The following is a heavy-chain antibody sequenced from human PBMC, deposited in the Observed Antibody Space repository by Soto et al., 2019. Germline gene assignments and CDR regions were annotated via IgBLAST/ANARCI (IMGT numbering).Heavy chain of an antibody. V-gene: IGHV4-59*01. J-gene: IGHJ3*02. CDR3: ARAQQRYCSSTSCYSVAFDI. CDR1: GGSISSYY. CDR2: IYYSGST. Sequence: SETLSLTCTVSGGSISSYYWSWIRQPPGKGLEWIGYIYYSGSTNYNPSLKSRVTISVDTSKNQFSLKLSSVTAADTAVYYCARAQQRYCSSTSCYSVAFDIWGQGTMVTVSS. D-gene: IGHD2-2*01.